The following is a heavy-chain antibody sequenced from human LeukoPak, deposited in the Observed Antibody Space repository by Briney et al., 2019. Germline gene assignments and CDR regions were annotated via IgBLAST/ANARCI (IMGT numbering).Heavy chain of an antibody. J-gene: IGHJ4*02. CDR3: ARIGYSSSSLDL. D-gene: IGHD6-6*01. Sequence: GGSLRLSCAASGFTFSSYWMTWVRQAPGKGLEWVANINKDGSVQYYVDSVKSRFTISRDNAKNSVYLQMNSLRAEDTAIYNCARIGYSSSSLDLWGRGTLVTVSS. V-gene: IGHV3-7*03. CDR2: INKDGSVQ. CDR1: GFTFSSYW.